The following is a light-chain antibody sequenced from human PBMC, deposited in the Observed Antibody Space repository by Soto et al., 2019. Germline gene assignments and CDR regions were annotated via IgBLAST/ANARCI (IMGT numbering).Light chain of an antibody. CDR1: QSITTY. V-gene: IGKV1-39*01. CDR2: AAS. Sequence: DIQMTQSPSSLSASVGDRVTITCRASQSITTYLNWYRQKPGKAPKLLIYAASSLQSGVPSRFSGSRSETEFTLSISSLQPEDFATYFCQQIYSAPLTFGGGTKVEIE. CDR3: QQIYSAPLT. J-gene: IGKJ4*01.